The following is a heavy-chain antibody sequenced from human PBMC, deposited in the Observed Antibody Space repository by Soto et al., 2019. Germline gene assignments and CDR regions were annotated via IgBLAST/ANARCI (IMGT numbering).Heavy chain of an antibody. V-gene: IGHV4-34*01. Sequence: SETLSLTCAVYGGSFSGYYWSWIRQPPGKGLEWIGEINHSGSTNYNPSLKSRVTISVDTSKNQFSLKLSSVTAADTAVYYCARLAQLRYNWNYASYWGQGTLVTVSS. CDR1: GGSFSGYY. CDR3: ARLAQLRYNWNYASY. J-gene: IGHJ4*02. CDR2: INHSGST. D-gene: IGHD1-7*01.